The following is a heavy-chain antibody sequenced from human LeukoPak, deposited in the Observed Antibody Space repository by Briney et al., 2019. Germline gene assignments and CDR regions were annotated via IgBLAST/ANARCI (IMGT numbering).Heavy chain of an antibody. V-gene: IGHV5-51*01. J-gene: IGHJ4*02. CDR3: ARPVGYCSSTSCYRYFDY. Sequence: GESLKISCKGSGYSFTSYWIGWVRQMPGKGLEWMGIIYPGDSDTRYSPSFQGQVTISADKSISTAYLQWGSLKASDTAMYYCARPVGYCSSTSCYRYFDYWGQGTLVTVSS. CDR2: IYPGDSDT. D-gene: IGHD2-2*02. CDR1: GYSFTSYW.